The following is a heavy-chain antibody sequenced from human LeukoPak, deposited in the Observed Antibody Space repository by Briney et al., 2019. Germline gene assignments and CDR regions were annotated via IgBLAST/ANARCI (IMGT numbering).Heavy chain of an antibody. V-gene: IGHV1-69*04. CDR1: GDTFSSYA. CDR3: ARNYTYYYDSRGYYLRRGGVYGMDV. D-gene: IGHD3-22*01. CDR2: INLILGLA. J-gene: IGHJ6*02. Sequence: SVKVSCKASGDTFSSYAISWVRQAPGQGLEWTGRINLILGLANYAQKFQGRVTIPANKATSTAYMELSSLRSEDTAVYYCARNYTYYYDSRGYYLRRGGVYGMDVWGQGTTVTVSS.